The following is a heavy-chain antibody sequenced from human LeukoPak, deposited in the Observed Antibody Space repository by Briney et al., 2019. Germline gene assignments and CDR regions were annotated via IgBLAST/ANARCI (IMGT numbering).Heavy chain of an antibody. CDR2: ISHSAYTT. CDR1: GFTFSSYA. V-gene: IGHV3-23*01. J-gene: IGHJ4*02. Sequence: GGSLRLSCAASGFTFSSYAMSWVRQAPGKGLEWVPTISHSAYTTYYADSVKGRFTISRDSSKNTLYLQMNSLRADDTAVYYCATIMALYCSGGSCNEIDYWGQGTLVTVSS. D-gene: IGHD2-15*01. CDR3: ATIMALYCSGGSCNEIDY.